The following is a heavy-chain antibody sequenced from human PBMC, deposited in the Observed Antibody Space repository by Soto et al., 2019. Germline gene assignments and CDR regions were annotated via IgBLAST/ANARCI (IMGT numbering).Heavy chain of an antibody. D-gene: IGHD6-19*01. V-gene: IGHV3-23*01. CDR1: GFTFSSYA. Sequence: GGSLRLSCAASGFTFSSYAMSWVRQAPGKGLEWVSAISGSGGSTYYADSVKGRFTISRDNSKNTLYLQMNSLRAEDTAVYYCAKDEERWWAVAVAGPDAFDIWGQGTMVTVSS. CDR3: AKDEERWWAVAVAGPDAFDI. J-gene: IGHJ3*02. CDR2: ISGSGGST.